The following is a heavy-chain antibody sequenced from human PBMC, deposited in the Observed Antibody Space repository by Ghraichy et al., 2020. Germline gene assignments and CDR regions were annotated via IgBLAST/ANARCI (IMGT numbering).Heavy chain of an antibody. D-gene: IGHD5-18*01. J-gene: IGHJ4*02. V-gene: IGHV3-7*04. CDR3: ARGGYNYGSNPIDY. CDR1: GFTFTSYY. Sequence: LSLTCAASGFTFTSYYMTWVRQVPGKGLEWVANIKYDSSEKYYEDSVKGRFTISRDNAKNSLYLQMNSLRPDDTAVYYCARGGYNYGSNPIDYWGQGTRVTVSS. CDR2: IKYDSSEK.